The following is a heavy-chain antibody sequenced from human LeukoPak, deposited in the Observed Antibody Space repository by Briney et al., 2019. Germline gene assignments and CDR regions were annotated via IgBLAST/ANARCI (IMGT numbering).Heavy chain of an antibody. D-gene: IGHD3-22*01. CDR2: IWYDGSNK. Sequence: PGGSLRLSCAASGFTFSSYGMHWVRQAPGKGPEWVAVIWYDGSNKYYADSVKGRFTTSRDNSKNTLYLQMNSLRAEDTAVYYCARDFSRADLYDYYDSSGYSDYWGQGTLVTVSS. CDR3: ARDFSRADLYDYYDSSGYSDY. J-gene: IGHJ4*02. V-gene: IGHV3-33*01. CDR1: GFTFSSYG.